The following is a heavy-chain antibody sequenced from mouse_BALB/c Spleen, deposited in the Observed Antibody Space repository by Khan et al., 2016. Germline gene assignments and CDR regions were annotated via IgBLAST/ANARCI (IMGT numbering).Heavy chain of an antibody. CDR3: SSSSYAMDY. Sequence: VQLQQSGAELVKPGASVKLSCTASGFNIKDTYMHWVKQRPEQGLEWIGRIDPANGNTKYDQKFQGKATITADTSSNTAYLQLSSLTSEDTAVYYCSSSSYAMDYWGQGTSVTVSS. V-gene: IGHV14-3*02. J-gene: IGHJ4*01. CDR1: GFNIKDTY. D-gene: IGHD1-1*01. CDR2: IDPANGNT.